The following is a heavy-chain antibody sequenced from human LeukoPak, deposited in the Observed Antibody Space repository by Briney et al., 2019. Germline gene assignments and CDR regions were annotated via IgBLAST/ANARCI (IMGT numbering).Heavy chain of an antibody. V-gene: IGHV3-48*03. CDR2: ISSSGSTI. D-gene: IGHD2-2*01. CDR3: AKVEEGPTPQDAPPGY. J-gene: IGHJ4*02. Sequence: GGSLRLSCAASGFTFSSYEMNWVRQAPGKGLEWVSYISSSGSTIYYADSVKGRFTISRDNPKNTLYLQMNSLRAEDTAVYYCAKVEEGPTPQDAPPGYWGQGTLVTVSS. CDR1: GFTFSSYE.